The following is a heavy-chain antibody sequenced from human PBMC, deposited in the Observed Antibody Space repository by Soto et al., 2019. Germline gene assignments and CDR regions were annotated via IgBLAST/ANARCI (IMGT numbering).Heavy chain of an antibody. CDR3: ARDKGDGSGSYYGY. CDR1: GYTFTSYG. CDR2: ISAYNGNT. V-gene: IGHV1-18*01. J-gene: IGHJ4*02. D-gene: IGHD3-10*01. Sequence: QVQLVQSGAEVKKPGASVKVSCKASGYTFTSYGISCVRQAPGQGLEWMGWISAYNGNTNYAQKLKDRVTMTTDTSTSTAYMELWSLRSDDTAVYSCARDKGDGSGSYYGYWGQGTLVTVSS.